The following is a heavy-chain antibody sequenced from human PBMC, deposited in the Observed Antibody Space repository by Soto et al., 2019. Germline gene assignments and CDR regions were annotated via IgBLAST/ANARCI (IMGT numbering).Heavy chain of an antibody. J-gene: IGHJ4*02. Sequence: ASVKVSCKASGGTFSSYAISWVRQAPGQGLEWMGGIIPIFGTANHAQKFQGRVTITADESTSTAYMELSSLRSEDTAVYYCASTDTAMVSGYWGQGTLVTVSS. D-gene: IGHD5-18*01. CDR1: GGTFSSYA. CDR2: IIPIFGTA. V-gene: IGHV1-69*13. CDR3: ASTDTAMVSGY.